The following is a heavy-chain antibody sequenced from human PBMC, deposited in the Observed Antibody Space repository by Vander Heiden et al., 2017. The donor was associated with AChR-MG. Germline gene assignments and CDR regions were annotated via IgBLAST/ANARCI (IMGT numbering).Heavy chain of an antibody. V-gene: IGHV2-5*02. Sequence: QITLKESGPTLVKPTQTLTLTCTSSGFSLSTSGVGVGWIRQPPGKALEWLALIYWEDDKHYSPSLKSRLTITKDTSKNQVVLTMTNMDPVDTATYYCAHCQTGLMKRAFDIWGQGTMVTVSS. D-gene: IGHD3-9*01. J-gene: IGHJ3*02. CDR1: GFSLSTSGVG. CDR3: AHCQTGLMKRAFDI. CDR2: IYWEDDK.